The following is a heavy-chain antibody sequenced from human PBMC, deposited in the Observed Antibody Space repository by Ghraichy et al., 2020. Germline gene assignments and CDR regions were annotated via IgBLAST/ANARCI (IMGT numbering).Heavy chain of an antibody. Sequence: GGSLRLSCAASGFTFSSFAMSWVRQAPGKGLEWVSAISGSGGNPYYADSVKGRFTISRDNSKNTLYLQMNSLRTEDTAVYYCAKMVAANRWLIDYWGQGNLVTVSS. CDR3: AKMVAANRWLIDY. V-gene: IGHV3-23*01. D-gene: IGHD2-15*01. J-gene: IGHJ4*02. CDR1: GFTFSSFA. CDR2: ISGSGGNP.